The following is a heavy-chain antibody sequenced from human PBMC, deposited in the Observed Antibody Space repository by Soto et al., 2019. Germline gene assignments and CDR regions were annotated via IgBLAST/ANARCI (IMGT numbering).Heavy chain of an antibody. Sequence: QVQVRESGPGLVQTSETLSLTCSVSGGSVSGYYWSWVRQSPGKGLEWVGEISHDGGTNYSPSLASRVSISVDTSKNQFSLHLRSVTAADTGLYYCARGQLVWYGDLTPYHRDMDVWGQGTTVTVSS. J-gene: IGHJ6*02. CDR1: GGSVSGYY. CDR3: ARGQLVWYGDLTPYHRDMDV. D-gene: IGHD3-10*01. V-gene: IGHV4-34*01. CDR2: ISHDGGT.